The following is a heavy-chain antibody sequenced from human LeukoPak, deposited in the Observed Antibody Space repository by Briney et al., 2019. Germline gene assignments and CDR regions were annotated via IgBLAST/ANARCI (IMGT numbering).Heavy chain of an antibody. V-gene: IGHV4-61*01. J-gene: IGHJ4*02. D-gene: IGHD3-10*01. CDR3: ARGSQNYYNPFDN. CDR2: IYYSGST. Sequence: SETLSLTCTVSGGSVSSGSYYWSWIRQPPGKGLEWIGYIYYSGSTNYNPSLKSRVTISVDTSKNQFSLKLSSVTAADTALYYCARGSQNYYNPFDNWGQGTLVSVSS. CDR1: GGSVSSGSYY.